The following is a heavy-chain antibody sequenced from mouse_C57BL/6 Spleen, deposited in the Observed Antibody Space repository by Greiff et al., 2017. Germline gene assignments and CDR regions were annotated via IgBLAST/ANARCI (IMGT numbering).Heavy chain of an antibody. CDR1: GYTFTSYG. CDR3: ARIYYYGSRTWYFDV. V-gene: IGHV1-81*01. D-gene: IGHD1-1*01. Sequence: VQLQQSGAELARPGASVKLSCKASGYTFTSYGISWVKQRTGQGLEWIGEIYPRSGNTYYNEKFKGKATLTADKSSSTAYMELRSLTSEDSAVYFCARIYYYGSRTWYFDVWGTGTTVTVSS. J-gene: IGHJ1*03. CDR2: IYPRSGNT.